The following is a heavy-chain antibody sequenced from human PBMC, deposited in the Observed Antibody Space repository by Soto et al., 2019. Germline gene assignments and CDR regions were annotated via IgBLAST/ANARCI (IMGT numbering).Heavy chain of an antibody. CDR3: ARGLGYYGSGIDGAFDI. Sequence: QVPLVQSGAEVKKPGASVKVSCKASGYTFTSYGISWVRQAPGQGLEWMGWISAYNGNTNYAQKLQGRVTMTTDTSTSTAYMELRSLRSDDTAVYYCARGLGYYGSGIDGAFDIWGQGTMVTVSS. J-gene: IGHJ3*02. CDR2: ISAYNGNT. CDR1: GYTFTSYG. V-gene: IGHV1-18*01. D-gene: IGHD3-10*01.